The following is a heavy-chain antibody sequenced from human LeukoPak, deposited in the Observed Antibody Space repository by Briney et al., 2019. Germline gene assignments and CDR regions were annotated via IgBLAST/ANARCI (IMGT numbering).Heavy chain of an antibody. Sequence: PGGSLRLSCAASGFTFSSYEMNWVRQAPGKGLEWVSYISSSGSTIYYADSVKGRFTISRDNAKNSLYLQMNSLRAEDTAVYYCARDQQLVTGFDYWGQGTLVTVSS. CDR1: GFTFSSYE. J-gene: IGHJ4*02. CDR3: ARDQQLVTGFDY. D-gene: IGHD6-6*01. CDR2: ISSSGSTI. V-gene: IGHV3-48*03.